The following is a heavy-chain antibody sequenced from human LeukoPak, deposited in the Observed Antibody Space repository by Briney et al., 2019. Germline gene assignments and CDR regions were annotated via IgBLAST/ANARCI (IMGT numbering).Heavy chain of an antibody. J-gene: IGHJ4*02. D-gene: IGHD3-22*01. CDR3: ASSSYDSSGYYYN. Sequence: PGGSLRLSCAASEFTFSSYSMNWVRQAPGKGLEWVSYITNSGNSKSYADSVKGRFTISRDNTKSSLYLQMNSLRAEDTAVYYCASSSYDSSGYYYNWGQGTLVTVSS. CDR1: EFTFSSYS. V-gene: IGHV3-48*01. CDR2: ITNSGNSK.